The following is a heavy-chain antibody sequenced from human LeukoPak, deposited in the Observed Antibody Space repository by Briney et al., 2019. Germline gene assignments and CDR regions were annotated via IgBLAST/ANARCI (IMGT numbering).Heavy chain of an antibody. J-gene: IGHJ5*02. D-gene: IGHD5-18*01. V-gene: IGHV1-69*13. CDR1: GGTFSSYA. Sequence: SVKVSCKASGGTFSSYAISWVRQAPGQGLEWMGGIIPIFGTANYAQKSQGRVTITADESTSTAYMELSSLRSEDTAVYYCAKQVYSYGYWGTRWFDPWGQGTLVTVSS. CDR3: AKQVYSYGYWGTRWFDP. CDR2: IIPIFGTA.